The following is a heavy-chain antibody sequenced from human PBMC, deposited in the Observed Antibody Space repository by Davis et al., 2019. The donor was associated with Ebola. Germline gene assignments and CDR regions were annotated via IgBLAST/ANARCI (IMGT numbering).Heavy chain of an antibody. CDR3: AGQLRDYDSSGGPDY. V-gene: IGHV4-59*01. J-gene: IGHJ4*02. Sequence: PSETLSLTCTVSGGSISGYYWSWIRQPPGKGLEWIGYIFYTGSTSYNPSLKSRVTISVDTSKKQLSLRLGSVTAADTAMYYCAGQLRDYDSSGGPDYWGQGTLVTVSS. CDR1: GGSISGYY. D-gene: IGHD3-22*01. CDR2: IFYTGST.